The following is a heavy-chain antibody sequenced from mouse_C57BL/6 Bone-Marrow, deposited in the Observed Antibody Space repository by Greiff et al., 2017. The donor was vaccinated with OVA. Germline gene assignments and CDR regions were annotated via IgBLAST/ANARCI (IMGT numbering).Heavy chain of an antibody. Sequence: EVKLVESGGDLVKPGGSLKLSCAASGFTFSSYGMSWVRQTPDKRLEWVATISSGGSYTYYPASVTGRFTISRDNAKNTLYLQMSSLKSEDTAMYYCARHGGYVRYFDVWGTGTTVTVSS. CDR3: ARHGGYVRYFDV. CDR1: GFTFSSYG. J-gene: IGHJ1*03. V-gene: IGHV5-6*01. CDR2: ISSGGSYT. D-gene: IGHD2-2*01.